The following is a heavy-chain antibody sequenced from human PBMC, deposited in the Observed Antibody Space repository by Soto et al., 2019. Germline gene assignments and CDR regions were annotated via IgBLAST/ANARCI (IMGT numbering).Heavy chain of an antibody. Sequence: TLSLTCVVSGYSISSGYYWGWIRQPPGKGLEWIGSIYHSGTTYYNPSLKSRVTISLDTSKNQFSLKLTSVTAADTAVYYCARSLLTSSWYAGSWGQGTLVTVSS. J-gene: IGHJ5*02. CDR1: GYSISSGYY. CDR2: IYHSGTT. D-gene: IGHD6-13*01. CDR3: ARSLLTSSWYAGS. V-gene: IGHV4-38-2*01.